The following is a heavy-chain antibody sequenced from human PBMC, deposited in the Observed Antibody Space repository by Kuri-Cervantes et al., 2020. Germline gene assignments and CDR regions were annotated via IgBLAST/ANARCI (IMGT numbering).Heavy chain of an antibody. Sequence: GGSLRLSCAASGFSFSDHYLYWIRQAPGKGLAWISEINCSGTTILYADPVKGRFTISRDNSKNTLSLQMNSLRADDTAVYYCAREGYSSGKAGAFDIWGQGTMVTVSS. CDR1: GFSFSDHY. CDR3: AREGYSSGKAGAFDI. D-gene: IGHD6-19*01. J-gene: IGHJ3*02. CDR2: INCSGTTI. V-gene: IGHV3-11*04.